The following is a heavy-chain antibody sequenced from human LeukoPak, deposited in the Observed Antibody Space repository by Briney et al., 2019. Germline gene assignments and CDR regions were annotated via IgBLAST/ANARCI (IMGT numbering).Heavy chain of an antibody. CDR2: IYYSGST. Sequence: SETLSLTCTVSGGSISSYYWSWIRQPPGKGLEWIGYIYYSGSTNYNPSLKSRVTISVDTSKNQFSLKLSSVTAADTAVYYCAAQPLWSSYYFDYWGQGTLVTVSS. V-gene: IGHV4-59*01. D-gene: IGHD2-21*01. CDR1: GGSISSYY. CDR3: AAQPLWSSYYFDY. J-gene: IGHJ4*02.